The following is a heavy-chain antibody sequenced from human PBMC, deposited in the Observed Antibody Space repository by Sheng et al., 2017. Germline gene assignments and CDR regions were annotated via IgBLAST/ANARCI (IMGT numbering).Heavy chain of an antibody. Sequence: PGGSLRLSCAASGFTFSDYYMSWIRQAPGKGLEWVSYISSSSSYTNYADSVKGRFTISRDNAKNSLYLQMNSLRAEDTAVYYCATCGGDCYSLGDAFDIWGQGTMVTVSS. CDR1: GFTFSDYY. V-gene: IGHV3-11*03. D-gene: IGHD2-21*01. CDR3: ATCGGDCYSLGDAFDI. CDR2: ISSSSSYT. J-gene: IGHJ3*02.